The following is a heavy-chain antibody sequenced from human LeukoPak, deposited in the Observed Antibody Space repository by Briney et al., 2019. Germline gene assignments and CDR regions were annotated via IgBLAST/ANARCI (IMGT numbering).Heavy chain of an antibody. D-gene: IGHD1-26*01. CDR3: ARAGPLYSGAYLGY. J-gene: IGHJ4*02. CDR2: INPNSGDA. CDR1: GYTFTSYG. V-gene: IGHV1-2*02. Sequence: GASVKVSCKAPGYTFTSYGISCARQAPGQGLEWMGWINPNSGDANYAQKFQGRVTMTRDTSISTAYMELSRLRSDDTAVYYCARAGPLYSGAYLGYWGQGTLVTVSS.